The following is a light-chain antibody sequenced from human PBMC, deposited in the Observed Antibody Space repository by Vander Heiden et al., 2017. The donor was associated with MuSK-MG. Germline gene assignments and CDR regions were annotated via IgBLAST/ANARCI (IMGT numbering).Light chain of an antibody. CDR3: SSYTSSSTLV. CDR2: EVS. Sequence: QSALTQPASVSGSPGQSITISCTGTSSDVGGYNYVSWYQQHPGKAPKLMIYEVSNRSSGVSNRFSGSKSGNTASLTISGPQAEDEADYYCSSYTSSSTLVFGGGTKLTVL. V-gene: IGLV2-14*01. J-gene: IGLJ2*01. CDR1: SSDVGGYNY.